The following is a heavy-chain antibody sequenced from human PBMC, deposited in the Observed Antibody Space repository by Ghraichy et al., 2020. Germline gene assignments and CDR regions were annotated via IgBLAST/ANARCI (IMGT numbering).Heavy chain of an antibody. Sequence: ASVKVSCKASGYTFTSYGISWVRQAPGQGLEWMGWISAYNGNTNYAQKLQGRVTMTTDTSTSTAYMELRSLRSDDTAVYYCARVERYCSSTSCYASWFDPWGQGTLVTVSS. D-gene: IGHD2-2*01. V-gene: IGHV1-18*01. CDR2: ISAYNGNT. CDR1: GYTFTSYG. J-gene: IGHJ5*02. CDR3: ARVERYCSSTSCYASWFDP.